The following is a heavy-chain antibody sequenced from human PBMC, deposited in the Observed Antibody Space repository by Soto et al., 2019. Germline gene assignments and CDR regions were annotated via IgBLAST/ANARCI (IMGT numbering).Heavy chain of an antibody. CDR3: ATAVRSSSPHY. J-gene: IGHJ4*02. CDR1: GFTFSTYW. V-gene: IGHV3-7*03. CDR2: INPDGSDK. D-gene: IGHD6-13*01. Sequence: EVQLVGSGGGLVQPGGSLRLSCAASGFTFSTYWMSWLRQAPGKGLEWVANINPDGSDKYYVDSAKGRFTISRDNAKNSMYPQLNSLRDEDTAVFYCATAVRSSSPHYWGQGTLVTVSS.